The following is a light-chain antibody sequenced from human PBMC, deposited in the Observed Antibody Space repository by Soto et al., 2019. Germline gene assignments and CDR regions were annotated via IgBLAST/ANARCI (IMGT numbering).Light chain of an antibody. CDR3: QHCNSYSDT. J-gene: IGKJ1*01. Sequence: DIQMTQSPSTLSASVGDRVTITCRASQSISSKLAWYQQKPGKAPKLLIYRASTLQSGVPSRFSGSGSGTEFTLTISSLQPDDFATYYCQHCNSYSDTFGQGTKLEIK. CDR1: QSISSK. V-gene: IGKV1-5*03. CDR2: RAS.